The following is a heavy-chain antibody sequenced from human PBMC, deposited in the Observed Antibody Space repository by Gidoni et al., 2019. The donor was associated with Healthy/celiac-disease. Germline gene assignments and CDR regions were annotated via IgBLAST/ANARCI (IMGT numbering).Heavy chain of an antibody. CDR3: ARTYYDLWSGWGYYYYGMDV. CDR1: GFSLSTSGVG. Sequence: QITLKESGPTLVKPTQTLTLTCTFSGFSLSTSGVGVGWIRQPPGKALEWRALIYWDDDKRYSPSLKSRLTITKDTSKNQVVLTMTNMDPEETATYDCARTYYDLWSGWGYYYYGMDVWGQGTTVTVSS. J-gene: IGHJ6*02. D-gene: IGHD3-3*01. V-gene: IGHV2-5*02. CDR2: IYWDDDK.